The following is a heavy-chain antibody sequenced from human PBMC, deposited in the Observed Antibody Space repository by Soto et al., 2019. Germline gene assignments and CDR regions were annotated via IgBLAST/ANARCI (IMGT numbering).Heavy chain of an antibody. D-gene: IGHD3-10*01. V-gene: IGHV4-59*01. CDR2: IYASGAT. CDR1: GGSIITYY. Sequence: PSETLSLTCTVSGGSIITYYWSWMRQPPGGTLEWIGYIYASGATTYNPSLESRVTMSVDMPNNEFSLELTSLTAADTAVYYCARSHSFDGSIYHYYFDFWGQGTLVTVSS. CDR3: ARSHSFDGSIYHYYFDF. J-gene: IGHJ4*02.